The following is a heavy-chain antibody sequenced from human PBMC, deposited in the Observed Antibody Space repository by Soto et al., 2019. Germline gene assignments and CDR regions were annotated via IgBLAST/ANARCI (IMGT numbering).Heavy chain of an antibody. J-gene: IGHJ4*02. Sequence: EVQLLESGGGLVQPGGSLRLSCAASGFTFSSYAMSWVRQAPGKGLEWVSAISGSGGSTYYADSVKGRFTISRDNSTNTLYLQMNSLRAADTAVYYCAKVSRDCSGGSCYSGSDYWGQGTLVTVSS. V-gene: IGHV3-23*01. CDR2: ISGSGGST. CDR3: AKVSRDCSGGSCYSGSDY. CDR1: GFTFSSYA. D-gene: IGHD2-15*01.